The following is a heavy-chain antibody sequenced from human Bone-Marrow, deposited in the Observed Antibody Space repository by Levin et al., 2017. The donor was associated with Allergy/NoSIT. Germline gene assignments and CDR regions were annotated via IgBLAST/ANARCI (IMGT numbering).Heavy chain of an antibody. CDR1: GFNFSIYG. Sequence: GESLKISCAASGFNFSIYGMNWVRQAPGKGLEWVSSISSSSSNIYHADSLKGRFTISRDNAKNSLYLQMKSLRAEDTAVYYCARGSTNGMLTNYGIDVWGQGTTVTVSS. V-gene: IGHV3-21*04. D-gene: IGHD3-9*01. CDR2: ISSSSSNI. CDR3: ARGSTNGMLTNYGIDV. J-gene: IGHJ6*02.